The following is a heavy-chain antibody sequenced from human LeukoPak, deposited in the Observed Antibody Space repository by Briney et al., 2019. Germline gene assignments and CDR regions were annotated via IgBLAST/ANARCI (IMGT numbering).Heavy chain of an antibody. CDR3: GKRKGSNHGEFDY. Sequence: GASLRLSYAASGFTFSSYAMSWVRQAPGTGLEWVSAISGSGGNTYYADSVKGRFTISRDNSKNTLYLQMNSLRAEDTAVYHCGKRKGSNHGEFDYWGQGTLVTVSA. CDR1: GFTFSSYA. D-gene: IGHD6-13*01. J-gene: IGHJ4*02. CDR2: ISGSGGNT. V-gene: IGHV3-23*01.